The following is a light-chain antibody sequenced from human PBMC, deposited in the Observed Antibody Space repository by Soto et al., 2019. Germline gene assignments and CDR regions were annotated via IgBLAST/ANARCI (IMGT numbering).Light chain of an antibody. CDR1: QSVSSSY. CDR2: GAS. V-gene: IGKV3-20*01. J-gene: IGKJ2*01. Sequence: EIVMTQSPGTLSLSPGERATLSCRASQSVSSSYLAWYQQKPGQAPRLLIYGASSRATGIPDRFSGSGSGTDFTLTISGLEPEDFAVYSCQQYAGSPRTFGQGTKVDIK. CDR3: QQYAGSPRT.